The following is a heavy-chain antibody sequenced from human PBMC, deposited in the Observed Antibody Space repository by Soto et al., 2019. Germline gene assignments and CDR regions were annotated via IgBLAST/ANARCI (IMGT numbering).Heavy chain of an antibody. D-gene: IGHD3-3*01. CDR2: INHSGST. Sequence: KTSETLSLTCAVYGGSFSGYYWSWIRQPPGKGLEWIGEINHSGSTNYNPSLKSRVTISVDTSKNQFSLKLSSVTAADTAVYYCARSRYDFWSGYYPRVVYYYYGMDVWGQGTTVTVSS. CDR1: GGSFSGYY. J-gene: IGHJ6*02. V-gene: IGHV4-34*01. CDR3: ARSRYDFWSGYYPRVVYYYYGMDV.